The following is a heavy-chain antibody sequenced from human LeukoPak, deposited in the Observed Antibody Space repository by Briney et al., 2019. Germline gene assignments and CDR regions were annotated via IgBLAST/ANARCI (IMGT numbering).Heavy chain of an antibody. CDR3: ARGGGPYCGGDCYSASHP. CDR2: INPSGGST. V-gene: IGHV1-46*01. Sequence: GASVKVSCKASGYTFTSYYMHWVRQAPGQGLEWMGIINPSGGSTSYAQKFQGRVTMTRDTSTSSAYMELRSLRSDDTAVYYCARGGGPYCGGDCYSASHPWGQGTLVTVSS. D-gene: IGHD2-21*02. J-gene: IGHJ5*02. CDR1: GYTFTSYY.